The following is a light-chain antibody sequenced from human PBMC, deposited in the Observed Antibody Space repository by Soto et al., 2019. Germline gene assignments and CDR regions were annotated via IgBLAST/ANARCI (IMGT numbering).Light chain of an antibody. J-gene: IGLJ1*01. CDR2: EVN. CDR1: SSDVGVYDS. CDR3: HSYTRTNNLGV. V-gene: IGLV2-14*01. Sequence: PRFGSGCPGRSMPFPYTKTSSDVGVYDSVSWYQQDPGKAPRLIIYEVNNRPSGMSDRFSGSRSDNTASLTISGLQAEDEAEYYCHSYTRTNNLGVFGTGTKVTVL.